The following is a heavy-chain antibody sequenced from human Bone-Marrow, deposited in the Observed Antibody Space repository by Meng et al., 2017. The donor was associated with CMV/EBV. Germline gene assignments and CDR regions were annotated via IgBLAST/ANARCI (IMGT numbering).Heavy chain of an antibody. Sequence: ASVKVSCKASGYTFTSYDINWVRQATGQGLEWMGWINPNSGGTNYAQKFQGRVTVTRDTSISTAYMELSRLGSDDTAMYYCASIGISEMTTIKDYWGQGTLVTVSS. CDR2: INPNSGGT. D-gene: IGHD5-24*01. CDR1: GYTFTSYD. J-gene: IGHJ4*02. V-gene: IGHV1-2*02. CDR3: ASIGISEMTTIKDY.